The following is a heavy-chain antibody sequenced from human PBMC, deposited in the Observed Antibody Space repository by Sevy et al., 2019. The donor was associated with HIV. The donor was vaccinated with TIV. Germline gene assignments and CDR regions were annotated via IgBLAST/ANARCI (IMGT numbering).Heavy chain of an antibody. CDR3: ARDFTIFGVVSGIDY. CDR1: GFTFRTYS. CDR2: ICDDSRYI. V-gene: IGHV3-21*04. D-gene: IGHD3-3*01. Sequence: AGSLRLSCAASGFTFRTYSMNWVRQAPGKDLEWLSSICDDSRYIYYSDSVKGRFTISRANAKNLLFLQMNNLRVEDTAIYYCARDFTIFGVVSGIDYWGQGNLVTVSS. J-gene: IGHJ4*02.